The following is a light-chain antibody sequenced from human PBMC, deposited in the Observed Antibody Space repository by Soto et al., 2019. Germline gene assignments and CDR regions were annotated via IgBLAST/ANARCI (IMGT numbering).Light chain of an antibody. CDR3: AAWDDSLNGYVV. Sequence: QSVLTQPPSASGTPGQRVTISCSGSSSNIGSKTVNWYQQLPGTAPKLLIYSHNQRPSGVPDRFSGSKSGTSASLAIRGLQSEDEADYYCAAWDDSLNGYVVFGGGTKVTVL. CDR2: SHN. J-gene: IGLJ2*01. CDR1: SSNIGSKT. V-gene: IGLV1-44*01.